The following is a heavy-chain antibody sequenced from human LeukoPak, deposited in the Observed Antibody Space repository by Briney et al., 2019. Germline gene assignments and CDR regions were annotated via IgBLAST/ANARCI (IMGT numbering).Heavy chain of an antibody. V-gene: IGHV4-59*01. J-gene: IGHJ4*02. Sequence: KPSETLSLTCTVSGVSISSYYWSWIRQPPGKGLEWIGYIYYSGSTNYNPSLKSRVTISVDMSKNQFSLKLSSVTAADTAVYYCASRYFCSSTSCYTFDYWGQGTLVTVSS. CDR3: ASRYFCSSTSCYTFDY. CDR2: IYYSGST. CDR1: GVSISSYY. D-gene: IGHD2-2*02.